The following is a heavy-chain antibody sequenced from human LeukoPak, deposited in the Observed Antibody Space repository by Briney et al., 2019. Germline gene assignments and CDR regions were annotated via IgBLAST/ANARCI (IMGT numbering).Heavy chain of an antibody. CDR3: ARVLYYYDSSGYHHPYYFDY. CDR1: GYTFTGYY. V-gene: IGHV1-2*02. Sequence: ASVKVSCKASGYTFTGYYMHWVRQAPGQGLEWMGWINPNSGGTNYAQKFQGRVTMTRDTSIRTAYMELSRLRSDDTAVYYCARVLYYYDSSGYHHPYYFDYWGQGTLVTVSS. D-gene: IGHD3-22*01. J-gene: IGHJ4*02. CDR2: INPNSGGT.